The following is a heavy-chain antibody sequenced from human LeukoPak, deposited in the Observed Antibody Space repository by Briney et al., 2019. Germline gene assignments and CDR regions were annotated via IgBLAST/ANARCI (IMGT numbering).Heavy chain of an antibody. D-gene: IGHD3-10*01. V-gene: IGHV1-2*02. CDR3: ARDRTMVRGVIGY. CDR2: INPNSGGT. CDR1: GYTFTGYY. J-gene: IGHJ4*02. Sequence: ASVKVSCKASGYTFTGYYMHWVRQAPGQGLEWMGWINPNSGGTNYAQKFQGRVTMTRDTSISTAYMELSGLRSDDTAVYYCARDRTMVRGVIGYWGQGTLVTVSS.